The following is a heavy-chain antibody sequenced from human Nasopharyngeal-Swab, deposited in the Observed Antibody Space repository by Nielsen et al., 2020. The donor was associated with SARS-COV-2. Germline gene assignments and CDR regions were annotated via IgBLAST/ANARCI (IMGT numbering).Heavy chain of an antibody. CDR3: AKSLVPYYYYGMDV. V-gene: IGHV1-3*01. D-gene: IGHD2-8*02. CDR2: INAGNGNT. J-gene: IGHJ6*02. CDR1: GYTFTSYA. Sequence: SCKASGYTFTSYAMHWVRQAPGQRLEWMGWINAGNGNTKYSQKFQGRVTITRDTSASTAYMELSSLRSEDTAVYYCAKSLVPYYYYGMDVWGQGTTVTVSS.